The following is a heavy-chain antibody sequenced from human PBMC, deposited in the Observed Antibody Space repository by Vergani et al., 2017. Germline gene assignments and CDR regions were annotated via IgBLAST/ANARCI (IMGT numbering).Heavy chain of an antibody. D-gene: IGHD4-23*01. CDR2: IYHSGRT. CDR1: GGSISSDGYS. J-gene: IGHJ4*02. CDR3: AREGGGNSGLDY. V-gene: IGHV4-30-2*01. Sequence: QLQLQESGSGLVKPSQTLSLTCAVSGGSISSDGYSWSWIRQPPGKGLDWIGYIYHSGRTYYTPSLKRRVTISVERSKNQFSLKLSSVTAADTALYYCAREGGGNSGLDYWGQGTLVTVSS.